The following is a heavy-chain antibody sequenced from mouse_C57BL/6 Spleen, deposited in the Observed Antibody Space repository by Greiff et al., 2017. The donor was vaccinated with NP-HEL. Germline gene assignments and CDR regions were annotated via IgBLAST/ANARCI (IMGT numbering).Heavy chain of an antibody. CDR2: IDPSDSYT. D-gene: IGHD1-1*01. Sequence: QVQLQPGAELVMPGASVKLSCKASGYTFTSYWMHWVKQRPGQGLEWIGEIDPSDSYTNYNQKFKGKSTLTVDKSSSTAYMQLSSLTSEDSAVYYCARDYYGSSTRYFDVWGTGTTVTVSS. CDR1: GYTFTSYW. J-gene: IGHJ1*03. V-gene: IGHV1-69*01. CDR3: ARDYYGSSTRYFDV.